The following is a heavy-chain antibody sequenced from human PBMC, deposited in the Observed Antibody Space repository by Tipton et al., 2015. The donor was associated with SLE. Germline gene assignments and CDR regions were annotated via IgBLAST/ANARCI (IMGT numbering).Heavy chain of an antibody. V-gene: IGHV4-59*01. J-gene: IGHJ3*02. CDR3: ARDAEEDVADI. Sequence: TLSLTCTVSGGSISSYYWSWIRQAPGKGLEWIGEINHSGSTNYNPSLKSRVTISVDTSKNQFSLKLSSVTAADTAVYYCARDAEEDVADIWGQGTMVTVSS. CDR1: GGSISSYY. CDR2: INHSGST. D-gene: IGHD3-10*02.